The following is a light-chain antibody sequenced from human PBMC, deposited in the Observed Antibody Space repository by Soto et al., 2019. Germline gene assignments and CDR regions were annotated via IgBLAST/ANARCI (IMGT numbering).Light chain of an antibody. CDR3: QQRNMWPIT. J-gene: IGKJ5*01. CDR1: QSLSSNY. Sequence: DIVLTQSPGTLSLSPGERATLSCRASQSLSSNYLAWYQQKPGQAPRLLIYDGYYRATDTPPRFSGSGSGTDFTLTISSLEPEDSAVYYCQQRNMWPITFGQGTRLEIK. V-gene: IGKV3D-20*02. CDR2: DGY.